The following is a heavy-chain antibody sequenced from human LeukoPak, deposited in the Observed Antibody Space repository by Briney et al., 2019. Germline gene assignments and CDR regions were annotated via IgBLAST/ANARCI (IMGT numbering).Heavy chain of an antibody. V-gene: IGHV3-48*03. CDR3: AELGITMIGGV. Sequence: GGSERLSCAASGFTFSSYEMNWFRQAPGKGLEWVSYISSSGSTIYYADSVKGRFTISRDNAKNSLYLQMNSLRAEDTAVYYCAELGITMIGGVWGKGTTVTISS. CDR2: ISSSGSTI. D-gene: IGHD3-10*02. J-gene: IGHJ6*04. CDR1: GFTFSSYE.